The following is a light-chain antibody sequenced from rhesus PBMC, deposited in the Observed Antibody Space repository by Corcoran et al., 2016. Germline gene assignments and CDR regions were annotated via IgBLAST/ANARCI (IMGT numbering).Light chain of an antibody. J-gene: IGKJ1*01. Sequence: EIVMTQSPATLSLSPGERATLSCRASQSVSSYVAWYQQKPEQAPRLLISGASSRATGIPDRFSGSGYGTDCALNISSLEPEAVGVDYCQQYNDWRTFGQGTKVEIK. CDR3: QQYNDWRT. CDR1: QSVSSY. CDR2: GAS. V-gene: IGKV3S9*01.